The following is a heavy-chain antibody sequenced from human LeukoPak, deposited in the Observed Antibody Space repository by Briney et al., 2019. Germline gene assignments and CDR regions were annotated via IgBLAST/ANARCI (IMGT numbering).Heavy chain of an antibody. V-gene: IGHV4-34*01. CDR3: AIALGYGDYFGRFDP. D-gene: IGHD4-17*01. CDR1: GGSFSGYY. Sequence: SETLSLTCAVYGGSFSGYYWSWIRQPPGKGLEWIGEINHSGSTNYNPSLKSRVTISVDTSKNQFSLKLSSVTAADTAVYYCAIALGYGDYFGRFDPWGQGTLVTVSS. J-gene: IGHJ5*02. CDR2: INHSGST.